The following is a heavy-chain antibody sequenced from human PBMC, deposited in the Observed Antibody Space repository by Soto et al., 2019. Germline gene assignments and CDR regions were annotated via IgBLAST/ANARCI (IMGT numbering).Heavy chain of an antibody. CDR1: GFTFSSYA. D-gene: IGHD5-12*01. Sequence: GSLRLSCAASGFTFSSYAMHWVRQAPGKGLEWVAVISYDGSNKYYADSVKGRFTISRDNSKNTLYLQMNSLRAEDTAVYYCARKEDGYNSYYYYGMDVWGQGTTVTVSS. CDR3: ARKEDGYNSYYYYGMDV. J-gene: IGHJ6*02. CDR2: ISYDGSNK. V-gene: IGHV3-30-3*01.